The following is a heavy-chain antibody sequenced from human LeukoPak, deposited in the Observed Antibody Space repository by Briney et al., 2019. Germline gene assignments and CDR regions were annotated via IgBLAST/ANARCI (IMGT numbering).Heavy chain of an antibody. V-gene: IGHV3-49*04. J-gene: IGHJ6*03. Sequence: GGPLRLSCAASRFTFEEYSMSWVRDSPRKGVEWGSFIRSEGYDGATDYGVSVRGRLAISRDDYKNIAYLQMNSQKPEDTAVYYCTRTFGYYYFYMDVWGKGTTVIVSS. CDR3: TRTFGYYYFYMDV. CDR2: IRSEGYDGAT. CDR1: RFTFEEYS. D-gene: IGHD3-16*01.